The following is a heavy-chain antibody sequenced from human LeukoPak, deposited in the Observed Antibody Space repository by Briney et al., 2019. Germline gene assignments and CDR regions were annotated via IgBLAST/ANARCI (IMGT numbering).Heavy chain of an antibody. Sequence: SETLSLTCALSTVSGSSGNFWSWVRHPPGEGLEWIGEVHKSGRTNYNPSLKTRVTISIDASKNKLSLELTSVTAADPAVYYCARELLGAPSPGAYWGQGTRVTVSS. CDR2: VHKSGRT. V-gene: IGHV4-4*02. CDR1: TVSGSSGNF. D-gene: IGHD1-26*01. CDR3: ARELLGAPSPGAY. J-gene: IGHJ4*02.